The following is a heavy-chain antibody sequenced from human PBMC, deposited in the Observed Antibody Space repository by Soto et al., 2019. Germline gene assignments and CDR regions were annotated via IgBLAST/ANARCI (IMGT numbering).Heavy chain of an antibody. J-gene: IGHJ4*02. D-gene: IGHD3-10*01. V-gene: IGHV3-30*18. CDR3: AKDRMGAGVRGYFDY. CDR2: IIYDGSTK. CDR1: GFTCSSYG. Sequence: QVQLVESGGGVVQPGRSLRLSCAASGFTCSSYGMHWVRQATGKGLEGVAVIIYDGSTKYYADSVKGRFTISRDNSKSTLYLQMNSLRAEDTAVYYCAKDRMGAGVRGYFDYWGQGTLVTVSS.